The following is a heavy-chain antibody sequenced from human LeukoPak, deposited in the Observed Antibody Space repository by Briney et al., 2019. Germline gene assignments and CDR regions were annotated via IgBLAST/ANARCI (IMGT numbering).Heavy chain of an antibody. Sequence: GGSLRLSCAASGFTFSDYYMSWIRQAPGKGLEWVSYISSSGSTIYYADSVKGRFTISRDNAKNSLYLQMNSLRAEDTAVYYCARDALKDDFWSGYYDYYYMDVWGKGTTVTVSS. J-gene: IGHJ6*03. CDR2: ISSSGSTI. CDR1: GFTFSDYY. V-gene: IGHV3-11*04. D-gene: IGHD3-3*01. CDR3: ARDALKDDFWSGYYDYYYMDV.